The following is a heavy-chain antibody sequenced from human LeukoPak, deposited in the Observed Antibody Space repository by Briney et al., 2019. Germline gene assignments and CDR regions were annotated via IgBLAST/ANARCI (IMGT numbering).Heavy chain of an antibody. CDR2: IYYSGST. CDR3: ARGQDGYEIH. J-gene: IGHJ4*02. D-gene: IGHD5-12*01. CDR1: GGSISSGGYY. Sequence: SQTLSLTCTVSGGSISSGGYYWSWIRQHPGKGLEWIGYIYYSGSTYYNPSLKGRVTISVDTSKNQFSLKLSSVTAADTAVYYCARGQDGYEIHWGQGTLVTVSS. V-gene: IGHV4-31*03.